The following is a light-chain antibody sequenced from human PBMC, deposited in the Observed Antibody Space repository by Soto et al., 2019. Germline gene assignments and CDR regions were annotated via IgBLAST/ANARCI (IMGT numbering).Light chain of an antibody. J-gene: IGKJ1*01. CDR3: QPYGSSAWT. CDR1: QSVSSSY. Sequence: ETLLTQSRGTLSRSPGESGTLSCMSSQSVSSSYLAWYQQEPGPAPRPLISGASSRATGPPARFSGSGSGTDLTLTISRLEPEDLAVYYCQPYGSSAWTFGQGP. CDR2: GAS. V-gene: IGKV3-20*01.